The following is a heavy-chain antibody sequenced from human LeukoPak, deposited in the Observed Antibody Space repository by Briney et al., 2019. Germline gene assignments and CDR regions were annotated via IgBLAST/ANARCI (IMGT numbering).Heavy chain of an antibody. Sequence: PSETLSLTCAVSGGSISSSNWWSWVRQPPGKGLEWMGEIYHSGSTNYNPSLKSRVTISVDKSKNQFSLKLSSVTAADTAVYYCARTRQYSSSWYYFDYWGQGTLVTVSS. CDR3: ARTRQYSSSWYYFDY. CDR1: GGSISSSNW. V-gene: IGHV4-4*02. J-gene: IGHJ4*02. CDR2: IYHSGST. D-gene: IGHD6-13*01.